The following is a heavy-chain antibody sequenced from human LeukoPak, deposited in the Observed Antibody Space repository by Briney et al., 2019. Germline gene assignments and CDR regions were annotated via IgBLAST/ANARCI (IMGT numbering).Heavy chain of an antibody. J-gene: IGHJ4*02. Sequence: SCKASGGTFSSYAMHWVRQAPGKGLEYVSAISSNGGSTYYADSVKGRFTISRDNSKNTLYLQMSSLRAEDTAVYYCVKDAAVTAYYFDYWGQGTLVTVSS. V-gene: IGHV3-64D*06. CDR2: ISSNGGST. CDR1: GGTFSSYA. CDR3: VKDAAVTAYYFDY. D-gene: IGHD2-21*02.